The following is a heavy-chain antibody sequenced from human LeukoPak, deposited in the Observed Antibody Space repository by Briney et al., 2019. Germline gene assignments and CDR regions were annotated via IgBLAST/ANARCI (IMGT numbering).Heavy chain of an antibody. Sequence: GGSLRLSCAASGFNFSSYSMNWVRQAPGKGLEWVGRIKSKTNGETTDYAAPIKGRFTISRDDSKNTLYLQMNSLKTEDTAVYYCNTDSLVSNHWGQGTLVTVSS. CDR1: GFNFSSYS. V-gene: IGHV3-15*01. D-gene: IGHD2-8*02. CDR2: IKSKTNGETT. CDR3: NTDSLVSNH. J-gene: IGHJ5*02.